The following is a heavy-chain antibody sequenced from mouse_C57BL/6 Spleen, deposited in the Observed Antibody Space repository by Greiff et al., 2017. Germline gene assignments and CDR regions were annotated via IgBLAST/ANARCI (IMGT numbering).Heavy chain of an antibody. J-gene: IGHJ1*03. Sequence: QVQLQQSGAELVRPGASVTLSCKASGYTFTDYEMHWVKQTPVHGLEWIGAIDPETGGTAYNQKFKGKAILTADKSSSTAYMELRSLTSEDSAVYYCTVYDGFWYFDVWSTGTTVTVSS. D-gene: IGHD2-3*01. CDR1: GYTFTDYE. CDR3: TVYDGFWYFDV. CDR2: IDPETGGT. V-gene: IGHV1-15*01.